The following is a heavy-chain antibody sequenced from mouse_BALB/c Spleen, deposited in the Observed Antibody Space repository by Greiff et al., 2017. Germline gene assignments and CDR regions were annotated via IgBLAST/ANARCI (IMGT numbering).Heavy chain of an antibody. CDR3: ARRDNYGYFDV. CDR1: GYSITSDYA. CDR2: ISYSGST. Sequence: EVQLQQSGPGLVKPSQSLSLTCTVTGYSITSDYAWNWIRQFPGNKLEWMGYISYSGSTSYNPSLKSRISITRDTSKNQFFLQLNSVTTEDTATYYCARRDNYGYFDVWGAGTTVTVSS. J-gene: IGHJ1*01. V-gene: IGHV3-2*02.